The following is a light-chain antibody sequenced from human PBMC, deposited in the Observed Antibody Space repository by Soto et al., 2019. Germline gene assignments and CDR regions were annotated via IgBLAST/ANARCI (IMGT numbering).Light chain of an antibody. V-gene: IGLV2-23*01. CDR3: CSYAGGTTFV. J-gene: IGLJ1*01. CDR1: GRDIGSYDL. Sequence: QSALTQPASVSGSPGQSITISCTGTGRDIGSYDLVSWYQQHPGKAPKLMIYEGNKRPSGVSDRFSGSKSGNTASLTISGLQAEDEADYYCCSYAGGTTFVFGTGTQLTVL. CDR2: EGN.